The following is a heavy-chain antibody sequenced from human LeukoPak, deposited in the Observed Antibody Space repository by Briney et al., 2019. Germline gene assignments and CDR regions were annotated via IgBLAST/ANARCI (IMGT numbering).Heavy chain of an antibody. Sequence: PGGSLRLSCAASGFTFSSYGMSWVRQAPGKGLEWVSAISGSGGSTYYADSVKGRFTISRDNSKNALYLQMNSLRAEDTAVYYCAKDRGPIVATISFDYWGQGTLVTVSS. CDR3: AKDRGPIVATISFDY. D-gene: IGHD5-12*01. CDR2: ISGSGGST. CDR1: GFTFSSYG. J-gene: IGHJ4*02. V-gene: IGHV3-23*01.